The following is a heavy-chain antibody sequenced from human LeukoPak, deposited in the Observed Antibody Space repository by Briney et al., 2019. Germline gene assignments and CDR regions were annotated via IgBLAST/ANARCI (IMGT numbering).Heavy chain of an antibody. V-gene: IGHV1-8*01. CDR3: ARGFYYYGLDV. CDR1: GYTFTRYH. J-gene: IGHJ6*02. CDR2: MNPNNGNT. Sequence: ASVKVSCKASGYTFTRYHINWVRQAPGKGLEWLGCMNPNNGNTGYAQKFQGRVTMTRSTSIDTAYMELNTLTSDDTAAYYCARGFYYYGLDVWGQGTTVTVSS.